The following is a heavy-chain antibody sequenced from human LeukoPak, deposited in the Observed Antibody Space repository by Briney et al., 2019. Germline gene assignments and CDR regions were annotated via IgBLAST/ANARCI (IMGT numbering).Heavy chain of an antibody. J-gene: IGHJ4*02. CDR1: GGSISSSSYY. Sequence: SETLSLNCTVSGGSISSSSYYWGWIRQPPGKGLEWIGSIYYSGSTYYNPSLKSRVTISVDTSKNQFSLKLSSVTAADTAVYYCARLTSQYPTLWGQGTLVTVSS. CDR3: ARLTSQYPTL. D-gene: IGHD2-2*01. CDR2: IYYSGST. V-gene: IGHV4-39*01.